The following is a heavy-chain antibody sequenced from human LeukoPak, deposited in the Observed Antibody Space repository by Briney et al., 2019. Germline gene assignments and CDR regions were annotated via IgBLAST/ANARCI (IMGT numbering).Heavy chain of an antibody. J-gene: IGHJ4*02. V-gene: IGHV4-4*07. D-gene: IGHD2-8*01. CDR2: IYTSGST. CDR3: ATRRRGVGFPPQ. CDR1: GGSISSYY. Sequence: SETLSLTCTVSGGSISSYYWSWIRQPAGKGLEWIGRIYTSGSTNYNPSLKSRDTISSDTSKNQFSLKLTSVTAADTAVYYCATRRRGVGFPPQWGQGTLVTVSS.